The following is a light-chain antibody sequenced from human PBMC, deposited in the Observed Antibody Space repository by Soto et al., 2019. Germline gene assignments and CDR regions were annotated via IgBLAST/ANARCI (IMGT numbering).Light chain of an antibody. J-gene: IGLJ3*02. CDR1: XXXIASNY. CDR3: HSYESNNVV. Sequence: NFMXTQPHSVSEXXXXTVXXXXXRXXXXIASNYVQWYQQRPGSAPTIVIYEDNQRPSGVPDRFSGSVDSSSNSASLTISGLKTEDEADYYCHSYESNNVVFGGGTKLTVL. CDR2: EDN. V-gene: IGLV6-57*03.